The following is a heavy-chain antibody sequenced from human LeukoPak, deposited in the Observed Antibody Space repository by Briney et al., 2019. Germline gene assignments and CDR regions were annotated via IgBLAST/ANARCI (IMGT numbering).Heavy chain of an antibody. CDR1: GGSISSGDYS. CDR2: IYYSGST. Sequence: SQTLSLTCTVSGGSISSGDYSWSWIRQPPGKGLEWIGYIYYSGSTYYNPSLRSRVTISVDTSKNQFSLKLSSVTAADTAVYYCARGDPGSPFDYWGQGTLVTVSS. J-gene: IGHJ4*02. D-gene: IGHD2-21*02. V-gene: IGHV4-30-4*01. CDR3: ARGDPGSPFDY.